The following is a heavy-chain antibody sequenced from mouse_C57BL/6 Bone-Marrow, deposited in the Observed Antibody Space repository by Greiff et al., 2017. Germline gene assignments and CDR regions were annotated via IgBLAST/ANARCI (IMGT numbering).Heavy chain of an antibody. CDR1: GYTFTSYG. D-gene: IGHD2-1*01. J-gene: IGHJ4*01. V-gene: IGHV1-81*01. Sequence: QVQLQQSGAELARPGASVKLSCKASGYTFTSYGISWVKQRTGQGLEWIGEIDPRSGNTYYNEKFKGKATLTADKSSSTAYMELRSLTSEDSAVYFCASSGGNCYYAMDYWGQGTSVTVSS. CDR3: ASSGGNCYYAMDY. CDR2: IDPRSGNT.